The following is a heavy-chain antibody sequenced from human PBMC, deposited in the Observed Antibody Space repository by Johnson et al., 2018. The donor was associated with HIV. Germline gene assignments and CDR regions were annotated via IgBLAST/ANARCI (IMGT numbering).Heavy chain of an antibody. V-gene: IGHV3-30*04. J-gene: IGHJ3*02. D-gene: IGHD6-19*01. CDR1: GFTFSSYA. CDR2: ISYDGSEK. CDR3: AKSLIAVAGGGGAFDI. Sequence: QVQLVESGGGVVQPGRSLRLSCAASGFTFSSYAMHWVRQAPGKGLEWVAVISYDGSEKYYADSVKGRFTISRDSSKNTLYLQMNSLRAEDTALYYCAKSLIAVAGGGGAFDIWGQGTMVTVSS.